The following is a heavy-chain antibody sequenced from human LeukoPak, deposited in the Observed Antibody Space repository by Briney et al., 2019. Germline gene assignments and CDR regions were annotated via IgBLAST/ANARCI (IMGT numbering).Heavy chain of an antibody. Sequence: PVKVSCKASGGTFSSYAITCVRQAPGQGLEWIGEIIPIFGTANYAQKFQGRVTITADKSTSTAYMELSSLRSEDTAVYYCARGTLGYCSGGSCQTGGYYYYGMDVWGKGTTVTVSS. J-gene: IGHJ6*04. V-gene: IGHV1-69*06. CDR3: ARGTLGYCSGGSCQTGGYYYYGMDV. CDR2: IIPIFGTA. CDR1: GGTFSSYA. D-gene: IGHD2-15*01.